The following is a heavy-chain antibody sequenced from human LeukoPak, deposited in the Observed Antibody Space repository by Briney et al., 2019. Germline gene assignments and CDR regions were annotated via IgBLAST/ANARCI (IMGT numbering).Heavy chain of an antibody. D-gene: IGHD2-2*01. V-gene: IGHV3-23*01. CDR3: ASGGYCSSTSCWLDY. CDR2: ISGSGGST. CDR1: GFTSSSYA. Sequence: GGSLRLSCAASGFTSSSYAMSWVRQAPGKGLEWVSTISGSGGSTYYADSVKGRFTISRDNSKNTLYLQMNSLRAEDTAVYYCASGGYCSSTSCWLDYWGQGTLVTVSS. J-gene: IGHJ4*02.